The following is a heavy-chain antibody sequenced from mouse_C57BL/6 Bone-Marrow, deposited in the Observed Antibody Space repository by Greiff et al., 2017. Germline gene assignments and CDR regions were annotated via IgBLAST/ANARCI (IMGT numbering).Heavy chain of an antibody. Sequence: QVQLQQPGAELVKPGASVKLSCKASGYTFTSYWMHWVKQRPGQGLEWIGMIHPNSGSTNYNEKFKSKATLTVDKSSSTAYMQLSSLTSEDSAVYYCARPYYYGSSLYAMDYWGQGTSVTVSS. D-gene: IGHD1-1*01. J-gene: IGHJ4*01. CDR3: ARPYYYGSSLYAMDY. CDR1: GYTFTSYW. V-gene: IGHV1-64*01. CDR2: IHPNSGST.